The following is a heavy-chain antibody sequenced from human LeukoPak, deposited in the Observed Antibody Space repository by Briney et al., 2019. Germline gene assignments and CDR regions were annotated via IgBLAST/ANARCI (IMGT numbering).Heavy chain of an antibody. V-gene: IGHV3-74*01. CDR2: INGDGSNS. J-gene: IGHJ4*02. Sequence: GESLKISCVASGFTFTTYWMHWVRQAPGKGLVWVSRINGDGSNSNYADSVKGRFTISRDNARNTLHLQMNGLRAEDTALYYCARTSPTSHFDFWGQGTLVTVSS. D-gene: IGHD3-16*01. CDR3: ARTSPTSHFDF. CDR1: GFTFTTYW.